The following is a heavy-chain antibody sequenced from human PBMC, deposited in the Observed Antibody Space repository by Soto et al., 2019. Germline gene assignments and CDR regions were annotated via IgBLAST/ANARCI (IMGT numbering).Heavy chain of an antibody. J-gene: IGHJ4*02. CDR2: IIPIFGTT. D-gene: IGHD5-12*01. V-gene: IGHV1-69*01. CDR1: GGTFSSYA. CDR3: ARDWEEMATIGPFDY. Sequence: QVQLVQSGAEVKKPGSSVKVSCKASGGTFSSYAISWVRQAPGQGLEWMGGIIPIFGTTNYAQKFQGRVTITADESTSTAYMELSSLRSEDTAVYYCARDWEEMATIGPFDYWGQGTLVTVSS.